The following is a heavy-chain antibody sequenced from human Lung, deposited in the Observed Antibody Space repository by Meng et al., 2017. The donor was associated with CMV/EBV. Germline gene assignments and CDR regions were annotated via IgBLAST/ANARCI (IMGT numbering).Heavy chain of an antibody. CDR2: INAYNGDT. D-gene: IGHD1-26*01. V-gene: IGHV1-18*01. Sequence: QAQRGQSGGEVKKPGASVKVSCKASGYPFTNYGITWVRQAPGQGLEWMGWINAYNGDTNYAQTLQGRVTMTTDTSTSTAYVELRSLRSDDTAVYYCARVEVGITSGDYWGQGTLVTVSS. CDR3: ARVEVGITSGDY. CDR1: GYPFTNYG. J-gene: IGHJ4*02.